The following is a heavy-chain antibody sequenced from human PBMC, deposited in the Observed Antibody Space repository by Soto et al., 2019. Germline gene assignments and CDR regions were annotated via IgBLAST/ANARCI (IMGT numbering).Heavy chain of an antibody. Sequence: PSETLSLTCTVSGGSISSYYWSWIRQPPGKGLEWIGYIYYSGSTNYNPSLKSQVTISEDKSKNQFSLKLSSVTAADTAVFYFATVGSGSYYSPVPYYYMDVWGKGTTVTVSS. CDR2: IYYSGST. D-gene: IGHD3-10*01. CDR3: ATVGSGSYYSPVPYYYMDV. CDR1: GGSISSYY. J-gene: IGHJ6*03. V-gene: IGHV4-59*08.